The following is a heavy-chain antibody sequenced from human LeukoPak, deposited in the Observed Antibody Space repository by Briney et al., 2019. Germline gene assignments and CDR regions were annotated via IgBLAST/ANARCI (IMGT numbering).Heavy chain of an antibody. J-gene: IGHJ4*02. D-gene: IGHD6-13*01. CDR3: ARDIAPAGLFFDY. CDR2: IMYDGSEK. CDR1: GFTLGSFW. Sequence: GGCLRLSCAASGFTLGSFWMSWVRQAPGKGLGWVANIMYDGSEKDYVDSVKGRFTISRDNAKNSLYLQMNSLRAEDTAVYYCARDIAPAGLFFDYWGQGTLVTVSS. V-gene: IGHV3-7*01.